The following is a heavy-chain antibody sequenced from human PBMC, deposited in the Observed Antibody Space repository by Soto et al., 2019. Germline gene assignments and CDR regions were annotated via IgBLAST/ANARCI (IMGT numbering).Heavy chain of an antibody. CDR2: IRSKADTYAT. CDR3: TRHGPDVWSGLPFDY. J-gene: IGHJ4*02. D-gene: IGHD3-3*01. CDR1: GFSFSGSA. V-gene: IGHV3-73*02. Sequence: EVQLVESGGGLVQPGGSLKLSCTASGFSFSGSAMHWVRQASGKGLEWVGRIRSKADTYATAYAASVKGRFTIFRDDLKNTAYLQMNSLKTEDTAVYYCTRHGPDVWSGLPFDYWGQGTLVTVSS.